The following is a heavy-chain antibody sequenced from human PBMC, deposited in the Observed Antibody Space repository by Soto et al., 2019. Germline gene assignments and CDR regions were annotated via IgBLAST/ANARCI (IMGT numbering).Heavy chain of an antibody. CDR1: EFTFNRHA. CDR3: ARVSVHVYATLHGPFDY. D-gene: IGHD2-8*01. CDR2: ISHDGRIK. Sequence: QVQLVESGGGVVQPGRSLRLSCSASEFTFNRHAMHWVRQAPGKGLEWVAVISHDGRIKYYADSVKGRFTISRDNSMNTLDLEMNSLRADDTAIYFCARVSVHVYATLHGPFDYWGQGTLVTVSS. V-gene: IGHV3-30*04. J-gene: IGHJ4*02.